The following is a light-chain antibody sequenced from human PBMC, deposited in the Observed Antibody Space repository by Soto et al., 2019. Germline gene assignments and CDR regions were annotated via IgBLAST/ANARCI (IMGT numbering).Light chain of an antibody. J-gene: IGLJ2*01. CDR2: EVG. Sequence: QSALTQPASVSGSPGQSITISCTGTSSDIGTYIYVSWYLQHPGKAPKLLIYEVGNRPSGVSNRVSGSKSGNTASLTISGLQAEDEADYYCSSYTSSNSVVFGGGTKLTVL. CDR1: SSDIGTYIY. V-gene: IGLV2-14*01. CDR3: SSYTSSNSVV.